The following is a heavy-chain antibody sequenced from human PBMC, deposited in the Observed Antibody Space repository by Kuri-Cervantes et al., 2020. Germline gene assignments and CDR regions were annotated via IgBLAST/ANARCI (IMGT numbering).Heavy chain of an antibody. D-gene: IGHD1-26*01. CDR1: GYSFTSYW. Sequence: GESLKISCKGSGYSFTSYWIGWVRQMPGKGLEWMGIIYPGDSDTRYSPSFRGQVTISVDKSINTAYLQWSSLKASDTATYYCARQAVGATGGRSFDYWGQGTLVTVSS. CDR2: IYPGDSDT. J-gene: IGHJ4*02. V-gene: IGHV5-51*01. CDR3: ARQAVGATGGRSFDY.